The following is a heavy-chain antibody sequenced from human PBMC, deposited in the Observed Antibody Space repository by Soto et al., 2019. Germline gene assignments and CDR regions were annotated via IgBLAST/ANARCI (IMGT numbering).Heavy chain of an antibody. CDR2: IYHSGTT. Sequence: ETMPRTCAVSGDSISSGSYWAWIRQHPGKGLQWIGSIYHSGTTYYNPSLKSRVTISVDTSKNQFSLKLSSVTAADSAVHNGARTDSVGYYPYCGQRILVTV. J-gene: IGHJ4*02. V-gene: IGHV4-38-2*01. CDR3: ARTDSVGYYPY. D-gene: IGHD3-22*01. CDR1: GDSISSGSY.